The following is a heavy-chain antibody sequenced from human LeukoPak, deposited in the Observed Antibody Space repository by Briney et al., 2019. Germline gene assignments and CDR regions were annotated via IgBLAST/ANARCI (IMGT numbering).Heavy chain of an antibody. CDR2: IYYSGTT. CDR1: GGSISSSGYY. CDR3: ARQVSDYFYYYIDV. Sequence: PSETLSLTCGVSGGSISSSGYYWNWIRQPPGKGLEWDGSIYYSGTTYYNSSLKSRVTISEDTTKNRFSLMLTSVTAADTAVYYCARQVSDYFYYYIDVWGEGTTVIVSS. J-gene: IGHJ6*03. V-gene: IGHV4-39*01.